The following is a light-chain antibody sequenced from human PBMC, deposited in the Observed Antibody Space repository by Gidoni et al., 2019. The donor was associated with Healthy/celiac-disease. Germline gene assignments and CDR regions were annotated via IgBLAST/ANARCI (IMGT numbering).Light chain of an antibody. Sequence: QSALIQPASVSGSPGQSITISCTGTSSDVGGYNYVSWYQQHPGKAPKLMIYEVSNRPSGVSNRFSGSKSGNTASLTISGLQAEDEADYYCSSYTSSSTFVVFGGGTKLTVL. CDR3: SSYTSSSTFVV. V-gene: IGLV2-14*01. CDR1: SSDVGGYNY. J-gene: IGLJ2*01. CDR2: EVS.